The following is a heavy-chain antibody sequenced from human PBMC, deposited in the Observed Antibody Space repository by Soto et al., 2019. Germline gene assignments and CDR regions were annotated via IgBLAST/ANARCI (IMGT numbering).Heavy chain of an antibody. Sequence: GESLKISCTGFGYTFTTFWISWVRQMPGKGLEWMGRIDPGDPYATYSPAFQGHVTISADKATSTAYLQWSSLKASDTAMYFCARIYCTTTTCDSWFDPWGQGTLVTVSS. D-gene: IGHD2-2*01. CDR2: IDPGDPYA. J-gene: IGHJ5*02. CDR3: ARIYCTTTTCDSWFDP. V-gene: IGHV5-10-1*01. CDR1: GYTFTTFW.